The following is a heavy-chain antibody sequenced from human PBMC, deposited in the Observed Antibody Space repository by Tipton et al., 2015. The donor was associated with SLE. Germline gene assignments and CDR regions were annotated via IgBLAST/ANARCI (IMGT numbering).Heavy chain of an antibody. CDR1: GFTFSSYA. CDR2: ISGSGGST. V-gene: IGHV3-23*01. CDR3: ANRGPRVAGSFDY. J-gene: IGHJ4*02. D-gene: IGHD6-19*01. Sequence: SLRLSCAASGFTFSSYAMSWVRQAPGKGLEWVSAISGSGGSTYSADSVKGRFTISRDNSKNTLYLQMNSLRAEDTAVYYCANRGPRVAGSFDYWGQGTLVTVSS.